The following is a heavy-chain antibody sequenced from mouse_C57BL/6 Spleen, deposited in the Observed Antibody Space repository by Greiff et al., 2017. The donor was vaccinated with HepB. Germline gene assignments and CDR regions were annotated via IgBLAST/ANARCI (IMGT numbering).Heavy chain of an antibody. CDR1: GYTFTSYW. Sequence: QVQLQQPGAELVKPGASVKLSCKASGYTFTSYWMHWVKQRPGQGLEWIGMIHPNSGSTNYNEKFKSKPTLTVDKSSSTAYMQLSSLTSEDSAVYYCARIIYDGYYFDYWGQGTTLTVSS. CDR3: ARIIYDGYYFDY. V-gene: IGHV1-64*01. D-gene: IGHD2-3*01. J-gene: IGHJ2*01. CDR2: IHPNSGST.